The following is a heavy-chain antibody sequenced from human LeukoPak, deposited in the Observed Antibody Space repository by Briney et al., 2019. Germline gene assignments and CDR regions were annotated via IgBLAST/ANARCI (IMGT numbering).Heavy chain of an antibody. J-gene: IGHJ4*02. D-gene: IGHD3-10*01. CDR2: IQQGGSEK. CDR3: ARDPYGSGSYYYDY. Sequence: GGSLRLSCAASGFILGSYWMTWVRQAPGKGLEGVANIQQGGSEKNYADSVKGRFTISRDNAKNSLYLQMNSLRADDTAVYYCARDPYGSGSYYYDYWGQGTLVTVSS. V-gene: IGHV3-7*01. CDR1: GFILGSYW.